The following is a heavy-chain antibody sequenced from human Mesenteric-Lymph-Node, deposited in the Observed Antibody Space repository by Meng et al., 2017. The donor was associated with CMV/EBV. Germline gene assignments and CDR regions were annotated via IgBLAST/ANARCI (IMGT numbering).Heavy chain of an antibody. V-gene: IGHV3-30*19. Sequence: GESLKISCAISGFRFDDYGMHWVRQAPGKGLEWVTVISYDGNNRYYADSVKGRFTVSRDNSKNTVDLQMKSLRADDTAVYYCTYSLDRYSFFDYWGQGTLVTVSS. CDR2: ISYDGNNR. CDR1: GFRFDDYG. D-gene: IGHD3/OR15-3a*01. CDR3: TYSLDRYSFFDY. J-gene: IGHJ4*02.